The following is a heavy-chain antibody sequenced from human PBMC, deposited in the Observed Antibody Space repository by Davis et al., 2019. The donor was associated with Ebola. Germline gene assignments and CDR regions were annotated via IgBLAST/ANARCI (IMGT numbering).Heavy chain of an antibody. CDR1: GFTFSSYA. D-gene: IGHD1-26*01. CDR3: AKAPYSGSYGAYY. CDR2: ISGSGGST. J-gene: IGHJ4*02. V-gene: IGHV3-23*01. Sequence: GESLKISCAASGFTFSSYAMSWVRQAPGKGLEWVSAISGSGGSTYYADSVKGRFTISRDNSKNTLYLQMNSLRAEDTAVYYCAKAPYSGSYGAYYWGQGTLVTVSS.